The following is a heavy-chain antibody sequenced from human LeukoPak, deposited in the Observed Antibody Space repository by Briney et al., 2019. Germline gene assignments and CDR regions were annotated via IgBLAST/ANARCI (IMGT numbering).Heavy chain of an antibody. D-gene: IGHD6-13*01. CDR1: GFTFSSYS. V-gene: IGHV3-7*01. Sequence: GGSLRLSCAASGFTFSSYSMSWVRQAPGKGLEWVANIKQDGSEKYYVDSVKGRFTISRDNAKNSLYLQMNSLRAEDTAVYYCARCIAAAGRENYYYYYMDVWGKGTTVTVSS. J-gene: IGHJ6*03. CDR2: IKQDGSEK. CDR3: ARCIAAAGRENYYYYYMDV.